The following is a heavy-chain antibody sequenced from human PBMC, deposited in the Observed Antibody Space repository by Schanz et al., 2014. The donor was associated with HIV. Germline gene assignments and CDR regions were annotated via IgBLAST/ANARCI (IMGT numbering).Heavy chain of an antibody. V-gene: IGHV4-34*01. CDR3: ARRADYGAYVDY. CDR1: AGSFSGYH. J-gene: IGHJ4*02. Sequence: QVQLQQWGAGLLKPSETLSLTCAVYAGSFSGYHWSWIRQPPGKGLGWIGSVYYSGGSHYNPSLKGRATLPVGPPKNHSPLKLSSVTAADTAVYYCARRADYGAYVDYWGQGTLVTVSS. D-gene: IGHD4-17*01. CDR2: VYYSGGS.